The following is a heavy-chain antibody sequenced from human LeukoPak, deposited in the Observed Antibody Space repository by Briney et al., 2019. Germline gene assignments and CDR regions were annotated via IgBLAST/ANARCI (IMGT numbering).Heavy chain of an antibody. CDR2: IYYSGST. V-gene: IGHV4-39*01. J-gene: IGHJ4*02. CDR1: GGSISSSSYY. Sequence: SETLSLTCTVSGGSISSSSYYWGWIRQPPGKGLEWIGSIYYSGSTYYNPSLKRRVTISVHTSKNQFSLKLSSVTAADTAVYYCARTYSGSYGYWGQGTLVTVSS. D-gene: IGHD1-26*01. CDR3: ARTYSGSYGY.